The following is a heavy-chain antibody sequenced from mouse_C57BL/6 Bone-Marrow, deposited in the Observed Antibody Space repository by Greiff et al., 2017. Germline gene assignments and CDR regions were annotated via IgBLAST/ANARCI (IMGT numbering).Heavy chain of an antibody. CDR1: GFTFSDYG. Sequence: VQLKESGGGLVKPGGSLKLSCAASGFTFSDYGMHWVRQAPEKGLEWVAYISSGSSTIYYADTVKGRFTIARDNAKNTLFLQMTSLGSEDTAMYYCARYRFDYWGQGTTLTVSS. CDR2: ISSGSSTI. CDR3: ARYRFDY. V-gene: IGHV5-17*01. J-gene: IGHJ2*01.